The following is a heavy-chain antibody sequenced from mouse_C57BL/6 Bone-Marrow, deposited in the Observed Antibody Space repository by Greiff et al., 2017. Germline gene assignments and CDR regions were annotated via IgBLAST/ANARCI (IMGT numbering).Heavy chain of an antibody. CDR3: ARDYTTVVAPGDAMDY. D-gene: IGHD1-1*01. CDR2: ISDGGSYT. V-gene: IGHV5-4*01. J-gene: IGHJ4*01. Sequence: EVQRVESGGGLVKPGGSLKLSCAASGFTFSSYAMSWVRQTPEKRLEWVATISDGGSYTYYPDNVKGRFTISRDNAKNNLYLQMSHLKSEDTAMYDCARDYTTVVAPGDAMDYWGQGTSVTVSS. CDR1: GFTFSSYA.